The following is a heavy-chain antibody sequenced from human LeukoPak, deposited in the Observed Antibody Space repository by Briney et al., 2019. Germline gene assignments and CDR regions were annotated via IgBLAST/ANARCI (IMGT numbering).Heavy chain of an antibody. J-gene: IGHJ6*02. Sequence: GGSLRLSCAASGFTFDDYTMHWVRQAPGKGLEWVSGISWNSGSIGYADSVKGRFTISRDNAKNSLYLQMNSLRAEDTAVYYCAKDRGTYYYDSSGYYSKTYYYYGMDVWGQGTTVTASS. D-gene: IGHD3-22*01. CDR1: GFTFDDYT. CDR2: ISWNSGSI. CDR3: AKDRGTYYYDSSGYYSKTYYYYGMDV. V-gene: IGHV3-9*01.